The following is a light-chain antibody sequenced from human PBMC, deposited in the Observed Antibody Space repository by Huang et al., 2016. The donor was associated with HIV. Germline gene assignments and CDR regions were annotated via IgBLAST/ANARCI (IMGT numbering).Light chain of an antibody. Sequence: EIVLTQSPGTLSLSPGERATLSCRSSPSVSSSYLAWYQQKPGQAPRRLIYGASSRATGIPDRFSGGGCVTVFTLTSSRLEPEDFAVYYCQQYGSSPTFGQGTKVEIK. CDR2: GAS. V-gene: IGKV3-20*01. CDR1: PSVSSSY. J-gene: IGKJ1*01. CDR3: QQYGSSPT.